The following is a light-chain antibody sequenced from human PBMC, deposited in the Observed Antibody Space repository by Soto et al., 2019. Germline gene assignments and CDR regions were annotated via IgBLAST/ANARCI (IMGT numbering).Light chain of an antibody. CDR2: EVN. Sequence: QSALTQPASLSGSPGQSITISCTGTSSDIGAYDYVSWFQQHPGKAPKLMISEVNNRPSGVSNRFSGSKSGNTASLTISGLQAEDESLYYCSSKSSGSTPMLFGGGTKVTVL. CDR1: SSDIGAYDY. J-gene: IGLJ3*02. CDR3: SSKSSGSTPML. V-gene: IGLV2-14*01.